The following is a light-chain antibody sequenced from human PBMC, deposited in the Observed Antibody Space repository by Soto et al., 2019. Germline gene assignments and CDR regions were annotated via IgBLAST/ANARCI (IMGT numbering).Light chain of an antibody. CDR1: QSVSSN. CDR3: QQYNNFWT. J-gene: IGKJ1*01. V-gene: IGKV3-15*01. Sequence: EIVMTQSPATLSVSPGETATLSRRASQSVSSNLAWYQQKPGQAPRLLIYGTSTRATDIPARFSGSGSGTEFNLTISSLQSEDFAVYYCQQYNNFWTFGQGTKVEIK. CDR2: GTS.